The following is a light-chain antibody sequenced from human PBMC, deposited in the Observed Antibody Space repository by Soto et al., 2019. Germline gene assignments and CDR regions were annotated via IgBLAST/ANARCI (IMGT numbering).Light chain of an antibody. V-gene: IGKV3-20*01. Sequence: EIVLNQSPVTLSLSPGERATLSCRASQSFSSTYLAWYQQKPGQAPRLLVYGASSRATGIPDRFSGSGSGTDFTLTISRLEPEDFAVYYCQQYGSSPRTFGQGTKVDIK. CDR3: QQYGSSPRT. CDR2: GAS. CDR1: QSFSSTY. J-gene: IGKJ1*01.